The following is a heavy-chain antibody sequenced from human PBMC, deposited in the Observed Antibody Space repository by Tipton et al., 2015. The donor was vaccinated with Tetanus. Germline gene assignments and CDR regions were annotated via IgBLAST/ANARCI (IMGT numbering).Heavy chain of an antibody. CDR2: IFHSGST. D-gene: IGHD2-15*01. Sequence: TLSLTCTVSGGSMSNNYWSWIRQPPGKGLEWIAYIFHSGSTNYSPSLKSRVAISMDTSKNQISLKLSSVTAADTAVYYCARGGLCVGPACAGISPLLDVWGRGTLVTVSS. CDR1: GGSMSNNY. V-gene: IGHV4-59*01. CDR3: ARGGLCVGPACAGISPLLDV. J-gene: IGHJ2*01.